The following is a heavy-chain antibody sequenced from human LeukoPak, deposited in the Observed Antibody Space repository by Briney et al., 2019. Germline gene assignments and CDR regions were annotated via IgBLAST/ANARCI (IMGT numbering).Heavy chain of an antibody. D-gene: IGHD3-22*01. CDR2: VDGGGGGT. CDR1: GFTFSSYS. V-gene: IGHV3-23*01. CDR3: AKQSAGSAAWYSLHYDL. J-gene: IGHJ4*02. Sequence: PGGSLRLSCAASGFTFSSYSMNWVRQAPGRGLEWVSSVDGGGGGTYYADSVKGRFTISRDNSKDTLYLQMNGLRAEDTAVYFCAKQSAGSAAWYSLHYDLWGQGTLVTVSS.